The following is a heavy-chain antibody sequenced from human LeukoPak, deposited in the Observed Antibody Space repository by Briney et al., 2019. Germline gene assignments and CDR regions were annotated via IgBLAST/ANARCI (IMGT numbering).Heavy chain of an antibody. Sequence: GGSLRLSCAASGFTFSSYAMSWVRQAPGKGLEWVSSISTGSSYIYYANSVKGRFTISRDNAKNSLYLQMNSLRAEDTAVYYCARDRLGVEMSTINRFDYWGQGTLVAVSS. V-gene: IGHV3-21*01. D-gene: IGHD5-24*01. CDR3: ARDRLGVEMSTINRFDY. CDR2: ISTGSSYI. CDR1: GFTFSSYA. J-gene: IGHJ4*02.